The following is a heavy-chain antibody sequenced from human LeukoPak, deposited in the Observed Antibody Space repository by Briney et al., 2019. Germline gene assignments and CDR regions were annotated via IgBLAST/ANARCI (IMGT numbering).Heavy chain of an antibody. CDR1: GYTFTGYY. Sequence: ASVKVSCKASGYTFTGYYMHWVRQAPGQGLEWMGWINPNSGGTNYAQKFQGWVTMTRDTSISTAYMELCRLRSDDTAVYYCARGGWSGGSCFGGFWFDPWGQGTLVTVSS. J-gene: IGHJ5*02. D-gene: IGHD2-15*01. V-gene: IGHV1-2*04. CDR3: ARGGWSGGSCFGGFWFDP. CDR2: INPNSGGT.